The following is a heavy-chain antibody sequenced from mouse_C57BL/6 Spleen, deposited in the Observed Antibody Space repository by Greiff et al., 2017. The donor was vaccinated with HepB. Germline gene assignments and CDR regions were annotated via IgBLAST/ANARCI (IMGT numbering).Heavy chain of an antibody. CDR3: ARGGNYGAWFAY. Sequence: QVQLQQPGAELVMPGASVKLSCKASGYTFTSYWMHWVKQRPGQGLEWIGEIDPSDSYTNYNQKFKGKSTLTVDKSSSTAYMQLSSLTSEDSAVYYCARGGNYGAWFAYWGQGTLVTVSA. D-gene: IGHD2-1*01. J-gene: IGHJ3*01. CDR2: IDPSDSYT. CDR1: GYTFTSYW. V-gene: IGHV1-69*01.